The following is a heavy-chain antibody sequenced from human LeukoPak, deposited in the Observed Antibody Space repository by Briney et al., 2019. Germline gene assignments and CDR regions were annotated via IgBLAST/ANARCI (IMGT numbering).Heavy chain of an antibody. D-gene: IGHD3-9*01. CDR3: AIQSMTGKERGDDAFDI. Sequence: GTSVKVSFTASGYTFTVYYMHWVRQAPGQGLEWMGWINPNSGGTNYAQKFQGRVAMTTDTSTSTANMELRSVRSDDTAVYYCAIQSMTGKERGDDAFDIWGQGTMVTVSS. V-gene: IGHV1-2*02. J-gene: IGHJ3*02. CDR2: INPNSGGT. CDR1: GYTFTVYY.